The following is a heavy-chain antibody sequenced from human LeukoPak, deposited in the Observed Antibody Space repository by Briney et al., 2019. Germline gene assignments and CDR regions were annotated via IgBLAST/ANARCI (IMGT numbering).Heavy chain of an antibody. CDR1: GFTFTTYA. V-gene: IGHV3-23*01. D-gene: IGHD3-22*01. J-gene: IGHJ4*02. CDR3: ARRAYDSSGYPN. Sequence: GGSLRLSCAASGFTFTTYAMSWLHQAPGKGLEWVSAISGSGGNTYYTGSVKGRFTISRDNSKNTVYLQMSSLRAEDTAVYYCARRAYDSSGYPNWGQGTLVTVSS. CDR2: ISGSGGNT.